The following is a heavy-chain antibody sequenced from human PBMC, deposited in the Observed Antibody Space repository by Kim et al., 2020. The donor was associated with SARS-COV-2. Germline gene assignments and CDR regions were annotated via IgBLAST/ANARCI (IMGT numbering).Heavy chain of an antibody. J-gene: IGHJ4*02. V-gene: IGHV4-39*01. CDR1: GGSISSSSYY. Sequence: SETLSLTCTVSGGSISSSSYYWGWIRQSPGKGLEWIGSIYYSGSTYYNPSLKSRLTISVDTSKNQLSLKLSSVTAADTAVYYCARQVVVGATLAGSYYWGQGTLVTVSS. D-gene: IGHD2-15*01. CDR3: ARQVVVGATLAGSYY. CDR2: IYYSGST.